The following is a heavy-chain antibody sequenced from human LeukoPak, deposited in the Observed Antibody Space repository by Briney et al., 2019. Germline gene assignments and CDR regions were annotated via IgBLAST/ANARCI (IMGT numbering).Heavy chain of an antibody. J-gene: IGHJ4*02. D-gene: IGHD6-13*01. CDR3: ASLGSTWYLYYFDY. V-gene: IGHV3-23*01. Sequence: GGSLRLSCAASGFTVSSNYMSWVRQAPGKGLEWVSTISGSGGSTYFADSVKGRFTISRDNSKNTLYLQMNTLRAEDTAVYFCASLGSTWYLYYFDYWGQGTLVTVSS. CDR2: ISGSGGST. CDR1: GFTVSSNY.